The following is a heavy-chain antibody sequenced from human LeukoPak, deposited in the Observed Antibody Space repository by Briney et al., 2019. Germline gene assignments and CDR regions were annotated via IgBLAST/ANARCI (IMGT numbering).Heavy chain of an antibody. D-gene: IGHD4-11*01. CDR3: ARVSGNNYGPLNWLDP. CDR1: GGSISSNY. V-gene: IGHV4-59*01. CDR2: MYDSGST. Sequence: PSETLSLTCTVSGGSISSNYWSCISQPPGKGREWSGYMYDSGSTNYNPSLNKRLTISVDTSKNQFSLKLSSVTAADTAVYYCARVSGNNYGPLNWLDPWGQGTLVTVSS. J-gene: IGHJ5*02.